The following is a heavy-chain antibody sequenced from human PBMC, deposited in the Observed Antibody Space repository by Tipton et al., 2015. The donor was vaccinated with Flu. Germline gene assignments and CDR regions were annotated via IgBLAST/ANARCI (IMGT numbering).Heavy chain of an antibody. CDR3: ARGSAVAGTGGGY. CDR2: MNPNSGNT. D-gene: IGHD6-19*01. J-gene: IGHJ4*02. V-gene: IGHV1-8*01. CDR1: GYTFTSYD. Sequence: QLVQSGAEVKKPGASVKVSCKASGYTFTSYDINWVRQATGQGLEWMGWMNPNSGNTGYAQKFQGRVTMTRNTSISTAYMELSSRGSGDTAGFYWARGSAVAGTGGGYWGQGTLVTVSS.